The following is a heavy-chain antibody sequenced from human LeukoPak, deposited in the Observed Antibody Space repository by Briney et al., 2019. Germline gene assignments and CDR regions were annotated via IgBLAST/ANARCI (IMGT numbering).Heavy chain of an antibody. CDR1: GFTFRTYG. Sequence: PGGSLRLSCAASGFTFRTYGMHWVRQAPGKGLEWMAFVRDDGSTKYYADPVKGRFTISRDNPKSTLYLQMNSLRAEDTAVYFCARTVSSSWGFFDSWGQGTLVTVSS. CDR2: VRDDGSTK. CDR3: ARTVSSSWGFFDS. J-gene: IGHJ4*02. D-gene: IGHD6-6*01. V-gene: IGHV3-30*02.